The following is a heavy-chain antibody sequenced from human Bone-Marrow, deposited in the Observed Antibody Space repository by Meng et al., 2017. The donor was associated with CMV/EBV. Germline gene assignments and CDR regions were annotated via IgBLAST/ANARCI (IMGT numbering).Heavy chain of an antibody. Sequence: ASVKVSCKASGYTFTGYYMHWVRQDPGQGLEWMGWINPNSGGTNYAQKFQGRVTMTRDTSISTAYMELSRLRSDDTAVYYCARGHLEYQLPDMGYYYGMDVWGQGTTVTVSS. CDR3: ARGHLEYQLPDMGYYYGMDV. D-gene: IGHD2-2*01. CDR1: GYTFTGYY. V-gene: IGHV1-2*02. J-gene: IGHJ6*02. CDR2: INPNSGGT.